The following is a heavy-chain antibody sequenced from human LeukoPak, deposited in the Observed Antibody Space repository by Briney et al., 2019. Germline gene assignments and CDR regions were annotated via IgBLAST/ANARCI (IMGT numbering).Heavy chain of an antibody. D-gene: IGHD5-18*01. CDR2: ISTSSSAI. V-gene: IGHV3-48*02. CDR1: GFTFSSYT. J-gene: IGHJ3*01. Sequence: PEGSLRLSCAASGFTFSSYTMNWVRQAPGKGLEWVSYISTSSSAIFYANSVKGRFTISRDNAKNSLYLQMNSLRDEDTAVYYCARDRAIVALAEDTGAFDVWGQGTKVTVSS. CDR3: ARDRAIVALAEDTGAFDV.